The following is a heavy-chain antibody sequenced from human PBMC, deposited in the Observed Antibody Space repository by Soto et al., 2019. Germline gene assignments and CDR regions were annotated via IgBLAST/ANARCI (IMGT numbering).Heavy chain of an antibody. CDR2: HGGSGGST. Sequence: EVQLLESGGGLVQPGGALRHSCAASGITFSSYAMRWVRQSPGKGLEWVSGHGGSGGSTYYADSGKGRFTISRDNPKTTLYLHMNSLGAEDTAVYYCARRGSWSHYASWGQGTLVTVSS. J-gene: IGHJ4*02. CDR1: GITFSSYA. V-gene: IGHV3-23*01. CDR3: ARRGSWSHYAS. D-gene: IGHD1-26*01.